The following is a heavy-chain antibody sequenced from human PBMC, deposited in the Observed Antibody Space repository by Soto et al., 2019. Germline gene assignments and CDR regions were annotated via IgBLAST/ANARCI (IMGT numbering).Heavy chain of an antibody. CDR1: GGTFSSYA. D-gene: IGHD3-22*01. V-gene: IGHV1-69*13. CDR3: ARPGDQYYYDSSRFDY. Sequence: GASVKVSCKASGGTFSSYAISWVRHAPGQGLEWMGGIIPIFGTANYAQKFQGRVTITADESTSTAYMELSSLRSEDTAVYYCARPGDQYYYDSSRFDYWGQGTMVTVYS. CDR2: IIPIFGTA. J-gene: IGHJ4*02.